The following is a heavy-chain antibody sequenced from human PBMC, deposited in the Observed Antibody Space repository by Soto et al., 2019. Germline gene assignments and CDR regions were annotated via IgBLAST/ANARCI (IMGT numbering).Heavy chain of an antibody. D-gene: IGHD2-15*01. Sequence: QVQLQESGPGLVKPSETLSLTCTVSGGSISSYYWSWIRQPPGKGLEWIGYIYYSGSTNYNPSLKSRVTISVDTSKNQFSLKLSSVTAADTAVYYCARGYVLVAATETYYFDYWGQGTLVTVSS. J-gene: IGHJ4*02. CDR2: IYYSGST. CDR1: GGSISSYY. V-gene: IGHV4-59*01. CDR3: ARGYVLVAATETYYFDY.